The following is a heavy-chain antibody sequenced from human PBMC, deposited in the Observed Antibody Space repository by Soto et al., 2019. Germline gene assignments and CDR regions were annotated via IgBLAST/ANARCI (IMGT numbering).Heavy chain of an antibody. CDR3: ARSHLSMIPQDPFDI. CDR2: IYYGGTT. CDR1: GGSISSGDDY. V-gene: IGHV4-30-4*01. Sequence: QVQLQESGPGLVKPSQTLSLTCTFSGGSISSGDDYWSWIRQPPGKGLEWIGDIYYGGTTYHNPSLKSRVTISVYTSKNEFSLKLSSVTAADTAVYYCARSHLSMIPQDPFDIWGQGTMVTVSS. D-gene: IGHD3-22*01. J-gene: IGHJ3*02.